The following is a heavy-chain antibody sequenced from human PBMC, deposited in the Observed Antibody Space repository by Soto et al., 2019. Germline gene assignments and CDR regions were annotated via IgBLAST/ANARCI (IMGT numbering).Heavy chain of an antibody. CDR2: ISWDGGST. CDR3: AKDIRQLDYYYYYGMDV. D-gene: IGHD6-6*01. CDR1: GFTFDDYA. Sequence: GGSLRLSCAASGFTFDDYAMHWVRQAPGKGLEWVSLISWDGGSTYYADSVKGRFTISRDNSKNSLYLQMNSLRAEDTALYYCAKDIRQLDYYYYYGMDVWGQGTTVTVSS. J-gene: IGHJ6*02. V-gene: IGHV3-43D*03.